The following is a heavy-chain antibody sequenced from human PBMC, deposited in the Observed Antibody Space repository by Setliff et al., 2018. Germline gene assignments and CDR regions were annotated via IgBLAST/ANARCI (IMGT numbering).Heavy chain of an antibody. CDR3: ARSPRPPTSLDYVDV. CDR2: LHPNGITT. CDR1: GFTLSRFW. V-gene: IGHV3-74*01. Sequence: GGSLRLSCVTSGFTLSRFWMHWVRQVPGKGLVWVSRLHPNGITTRYADSVKGRFTIYRDMAENTLYLQMNGLRAEDTAVYYCARSPRPPTSLDYVDVWGDGTMVTVSS. J-gene: IGHJ6*03. D-gene: IGHD2-2*01.